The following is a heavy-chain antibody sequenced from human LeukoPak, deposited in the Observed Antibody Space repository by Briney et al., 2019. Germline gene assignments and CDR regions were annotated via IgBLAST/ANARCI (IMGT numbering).Heavy chain of an antibody. CDR1: GHTFTGYY. CDR3: ARDRSGYYSDFDY. Sequence: ASVKVSCKASGHTFTGYYMHWVRQAPGQGLEWMGWINPNSGGTNYAQKFQGRVTMTRDTSISTAYMELSRLRSDDTAVYYCARDRSGYYSDFDYWGQGTLVTVSS. J-gene: IGHJ4*02. V-gene: IGHV1-2*02. CDR2: INPNSGGT. D-gene: IGHD3-3*01.